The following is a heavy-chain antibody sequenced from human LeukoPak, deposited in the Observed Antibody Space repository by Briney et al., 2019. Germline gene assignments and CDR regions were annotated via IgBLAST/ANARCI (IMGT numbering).Heavy chain of an antibody. Sequence: ASVKVSCKASGYTFTIHSISWVRQAPGQGLEWMGWNSAWNGDTNYAQNFQGRITMTTDASTTTAYMELRSLTSDDTAVYYCARDPSNSSGRYEYFDYWGQRTLVTVSS. V-gene: IGHV1-18*01. CDR1: GYTFTIHS. CDR2: NSAWNGDT. CDR3: ARDPSNSSGRYEYFDY. D-gene: IGHD6-19*01. J-gene: IGHJ4*02.